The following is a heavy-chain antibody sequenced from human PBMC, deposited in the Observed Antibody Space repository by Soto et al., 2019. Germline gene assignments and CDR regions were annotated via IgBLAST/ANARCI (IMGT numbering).Heavy chain of an antibody. CDR3: ARSGLFLEWLFNYYYYGMDV. CDR2: IIPIFGTA. D-gene: IGHD3-3*01. V-gene: IGHV1-69*13. J-gene: IGHJ6*02. CDR1: GGTFSSYA. Sequence: GASVKVSCKASGGTFSSYAISWVRQAPGQGLEWMGGIIPIFGTANYAQKFQGRVTITADESTSTAYMELSSLRSEGTAVYYCARSGLFLEWLFNYYYYGMDVWGQGTTVTVSS.